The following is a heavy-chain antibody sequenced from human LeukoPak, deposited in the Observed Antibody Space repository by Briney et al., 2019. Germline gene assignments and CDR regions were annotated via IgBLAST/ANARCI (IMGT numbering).Heavy chain of an antibody. D-gene: IGHD6-6*01. Sequence: GGSLRLSCAASGFTVSSSYMSWVRQAPGKGLEWVSLIYSGGSTYYADSVKGRFTISRDNSKNTMFLQMNSLRDEDTAVYYCARVIEARHFDYWGQGTLVTVSS. CDR2: IYSGGST. CDR3: ARVIEARHFDY. CDR1: GFTVSSSY. V-gene: IGHV3-66*01. J-gene: IGHJ4*02.